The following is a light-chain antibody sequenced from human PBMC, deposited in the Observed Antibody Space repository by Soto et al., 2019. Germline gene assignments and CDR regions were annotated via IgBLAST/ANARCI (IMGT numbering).Light chain of an antibody. Sequence: QLVLTQPPSASGTPGQRVTISCSGSSSNIGSNYVYWYQQLPGTAPKLLIYRNSQRPSGVPDRFSGSKFGTSASLAISGLRSEDEADFYCAAWDDSLSGRVFGTGTKLTVL. CDR3: AAWDDSLSGRV. CDR2: RNS. J-gene: IGLJ1*01. V-gene: IGLV1-47*01. CDR1: SSNIGSNY.